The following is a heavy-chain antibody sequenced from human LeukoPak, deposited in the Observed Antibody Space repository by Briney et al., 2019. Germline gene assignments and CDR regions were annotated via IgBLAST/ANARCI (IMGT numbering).Heavy chain of an antibody. J-gene: IGHJ4*02. CDR3: AKARSFDY. CDR1: GFTFDDYA. Sequence: GRSLRLSCAASGFTFDDYAMHWVRQAPGKGLEWVSGISWNSGSIGYADFVKGRFTISRDNAKNSLYLQMNSLRAEDTALYYCAKARSFDYWGQGTLVTVSS. V-gene: IGHV3-9*01. CDR2: ISWNSGSI.